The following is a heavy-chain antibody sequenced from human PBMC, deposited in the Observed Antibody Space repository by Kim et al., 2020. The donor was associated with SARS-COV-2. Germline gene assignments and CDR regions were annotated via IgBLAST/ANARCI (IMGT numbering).Heavy chain of an antibody. V-gene: IGHV3-33*05. J-gene: IGHJ4*02. CDR1: GFTFSSYG. CDR2: ISYDGSNK. Sequence: GGSLRLSCAASGFTFSSYGMHGVRQAPGKGLEWVADISYDGSNKYYADSVKGRFTISRDNSENTLYLQINSLRAEDTAVYYCARDRAASGSTRGPFDNCGQGTLVTVSS. D-gene: IGHD1-26*01. CDR3: ARDRAASGSTRGPFDN.